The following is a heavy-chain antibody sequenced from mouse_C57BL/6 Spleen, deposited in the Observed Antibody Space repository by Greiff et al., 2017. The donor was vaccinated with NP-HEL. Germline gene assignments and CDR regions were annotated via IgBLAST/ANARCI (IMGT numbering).Heavy chain of an antibody. CDR1: GFTFSDYY. CDR3: ARDGDYYGSREDWYFDV. D-gene: IGHD1-1*01. CDR2: INYDGSST. V-gene: IGHV5-16*01. J-gene: IGHJ1*03. Sequence: EVQVVESEGGLVQPGSSMKLSCTASGFTFSDYYMAWVRQVPEKGLEWVANINYDGSSTYYLDSLKSRFIISRDNAKNILYLQMSSLKSEDTATYYCARDGDYYGSREDWYFDVWGTGTTVTVSS.